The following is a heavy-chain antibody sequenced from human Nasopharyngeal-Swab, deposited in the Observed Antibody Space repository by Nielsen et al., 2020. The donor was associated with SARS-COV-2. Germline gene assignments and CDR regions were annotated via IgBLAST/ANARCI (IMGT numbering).Heavy chain of an antibody. J-gene: IGHJ6*02. V-gene: IGHV3-15*01. CDR2: IKSKTDGGTT. Sequence: WIRQPPGKGLEWVGRIKSKTDGGTTDYAAPVKGRSTISRDDSKNTLYLQMNSLKTEDTAVYYCTVDYTPYGMDVWGQGTTVTVSS. D-gene: IGHD4-11*01. CDR3: TVDYTPYGMDV.